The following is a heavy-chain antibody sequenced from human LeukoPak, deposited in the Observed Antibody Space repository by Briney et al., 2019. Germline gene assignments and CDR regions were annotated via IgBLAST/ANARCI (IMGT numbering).Heavy chain of an antibody. CDR1: GYTFTSYG. CDR2: ISAYNGNT. CDR3: ARDLQDYDSSGYYWDAFDI. V-gene: IGHV1-18*01. D-gene: IGHD3-22*01. J-gene: IGHJ3*02. Sequence: ASVKVSCKASGYTFTSYGISWVRQAPGQGLEWMGWISAYNGNTNYAQKLQGRVTMTTDTSTSTAYMELRSLRSDDTAVYYCARDLQDYDSSGYYWDAFDIWGQGTMVTVSS.